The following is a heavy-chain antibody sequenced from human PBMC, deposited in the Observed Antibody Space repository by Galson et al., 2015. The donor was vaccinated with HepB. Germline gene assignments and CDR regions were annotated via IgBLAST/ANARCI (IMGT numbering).Heavy chain of an antibody. J-gene: IGHJ2*01. Sequence: SLRLSCAASGFTFSSYAMSWVRQAPGKGLEWVSAISGSGGSTYYADSVKGRFTISRDNSKNTLYLQMNSLRAEDTAVYYCANPFTLAATGTGPRYFDLWGRGTLVTVSS. CDR3: ANPFTLAATGTGPRYFDL. CDR2: ISGSGGST. CDR1: GFTFSSYA. V-gene: IGHV3-23*01. D-gene: IGHD6-13*01.